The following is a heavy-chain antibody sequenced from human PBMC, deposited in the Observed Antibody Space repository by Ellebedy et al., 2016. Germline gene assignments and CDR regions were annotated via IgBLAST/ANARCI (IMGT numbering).Heavy chain of an antibody. V-gene: IGHV4-59*01. J-gene: IGHJ4*02. CDR3: ARGFGSSGYSLDY. CDR2: IYNIGNT. D-gene: IGHD3-22*01. Sequence: SETLSLTCTVSGGSINSYYWSWIRQPPGKGLEWIGYIYNIGNTNYNPSLKSRVTISLDTSTNQFSLNLRSVTAADTAGYYCARGFGSSGYSLDYWGLGTLVAVSS. CDR1: GGSINSYY.